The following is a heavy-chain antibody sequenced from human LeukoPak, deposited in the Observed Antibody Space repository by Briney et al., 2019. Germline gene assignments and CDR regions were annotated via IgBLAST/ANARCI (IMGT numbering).Heavy chain of an antibody. CDR1: GASFSAYY. CDR3: VGGHNHIWGMSDF. D-gene: IGHD3-16*01. CDR2: ISHSGDT. J-gene: IGHJ4*02. V-gene: IGHV4-34*01. Sequence: PSETLSLTCAVSGASFSAYYWSWMRQSPGRGLEWIGEISHSGDTIYNPSLKSRVTISVDTSKSQFSLNLNSMTAADTAVYYRVGGHNHIWGMSDFWGQGTQVTVSS.